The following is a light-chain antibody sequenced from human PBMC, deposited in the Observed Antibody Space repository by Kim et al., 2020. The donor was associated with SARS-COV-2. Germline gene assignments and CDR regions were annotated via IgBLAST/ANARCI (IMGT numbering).Light chain of an antibody. CDR2: GDS. Sequence: VTISCHGSSSNIGAGFDVHWYQHLPGTAPKLLIYGDSDRPSGVPDRFSGSKSGTSASLAITGLQAEDEADYYCQSYDSSLSGSRVFGGGTQLTVL. V-gene: IGLV1-40*01. CDR3: QSYDSSLSGSRV. J-gene: IGLJ3*02. CDR1: SSNIGAGFD.